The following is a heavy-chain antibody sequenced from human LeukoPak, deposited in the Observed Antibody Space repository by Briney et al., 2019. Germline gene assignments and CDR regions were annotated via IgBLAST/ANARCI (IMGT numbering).Heavy chain of an antibody. V-gene: IGHV4-61*09. J-gene: IGHJ5*02. Sequence: PSETLSLTCTVSGGSISSGSYYWSWIRQPAGKRLEWIGHIYRSGSTNYNPSLKSRVTMSVDTSKNQFSLKLSSVTAADTAVYYCARDYYDSSGYRNWFDPWGQGTLVTVSS. CDR2: IYRSGST. CDR3: ARDYYDSSGYRNWFDP. D-gene: IGHD3-22*01. CDR1: GGSISSGSYY.